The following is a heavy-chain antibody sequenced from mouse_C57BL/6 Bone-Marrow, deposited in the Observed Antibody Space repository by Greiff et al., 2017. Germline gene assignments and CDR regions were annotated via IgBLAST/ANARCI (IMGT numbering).Heavy chain of an antibody. CDR2: INPSNGGT. V-gene: IGHV1-53*01. Sequence: QVQLQQSGTELVKPGASVKLSCKASGYTFTSYWMHWVKQRPGQGLEWIGNINPSNGGTNYNEKFKSKATLTVDKSSRTAYMQLSSLTSEDSAVYYCARKDYYGSSHYFDYWGQGTTLTVSS. J-gene: IGHJ2*01. CDR3: ARKDYYGSSHYFDY. D-gene: IGHD1-1*01. CDR1: GYTFTSYW.